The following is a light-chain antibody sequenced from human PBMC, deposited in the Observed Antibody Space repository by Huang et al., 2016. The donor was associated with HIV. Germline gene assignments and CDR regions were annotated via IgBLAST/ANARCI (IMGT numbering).Light chain of an antibody. V-gene: IGKV1-5*03. CDR1: LSISSW. CDR2: KAS. CDR3: QQYTTYFPT. J-gene: IGKJ2*01. Sequence: DIQMTQSPSTLSACVGDRVTITCRASLSISSWLAWYQQKPGEAPKLLIYKASSLESGVPSRFSGSGSGTECTLTISSLQPDDFATYYCQQYTTYFPTFGQGTKLEIK.